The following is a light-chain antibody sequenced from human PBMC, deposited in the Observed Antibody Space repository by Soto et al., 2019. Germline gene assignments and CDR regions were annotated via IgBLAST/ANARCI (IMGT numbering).Light chain of an antibody. CDR1: QSVSSN. CDR3: QQYNNWPPIT. CDR2: RAS. Sequence: ETVMTQSPDTLSLSPGESATLSCRASQSVSSNLAWYQWRPGQAPRLLIYRASTRAPGIPARFSGSGSGTEFTLTISSLQSEDFTVYYCQQYNNWPPITFVQGTRLEIK. V-gene: IGKV3-15*01. J-gene: IGKJ5*01.